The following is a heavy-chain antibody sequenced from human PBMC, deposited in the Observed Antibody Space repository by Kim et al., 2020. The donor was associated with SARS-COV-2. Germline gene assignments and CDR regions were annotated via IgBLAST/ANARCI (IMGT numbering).Heavy chain of an antibody. Sequence: SQTLSLTCSVSGGSISSGGYYWSWIRQRPGKGLEWIGDIFYSGSTFYNPSLKSRLTISIDTSKNHFSLRLTSVTAADTAVYYCARREPVVAATLELGLGWFDPWGQGTLVIVSS. V-gene: IGHV4-31*03. CDR2: IFYSGST. J-gene: IGHJ5*02. D-gene: IGHD2-15*01. CDR3: ARREPVVAATLELGLGWFDP. CDR1: GGSISSGGYY.